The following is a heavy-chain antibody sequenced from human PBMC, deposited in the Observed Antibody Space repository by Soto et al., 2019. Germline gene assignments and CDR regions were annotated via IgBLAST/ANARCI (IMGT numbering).Heavy chain of an antibody. V-gene: IGHV4-4*02. CDR2: SYYRGST. CDR1: GGSIRRMKL. CDR3: ARSSGVSATYWFDA. D-gene: IGHD3-10*01. J-gene: IGHJ5*02. Sequence: SETLALSCVVSGGSIRRMKLGGLVRQTPGEGLGGIGGSYYRGSTNYNPALTRRVTMSIDKSKNHFFLNLTSVTAAATAVSYSARSSGVSATYWFDAWGQGTLVTVSS.